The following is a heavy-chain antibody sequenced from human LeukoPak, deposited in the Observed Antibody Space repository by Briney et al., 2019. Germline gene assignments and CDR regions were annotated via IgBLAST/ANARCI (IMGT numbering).Heavy chain of an antibody. CDR1: GFTFSSYW. Sequence: PGGSLRLSCAASGFTFSSYWMNWVRQAPGKGLEWVANINHDGSEKYYVDSVKGRFNISRDNAKNSLYLQVNSPRAEDTAVYYCASPQAGEWFPDYWGQGTLVTVSS. J-gene: IGHJ4*02. CDR3: ASPQAGEWFPDY. D-gene: IGHD3-10*01. V-gene: IGHV3-7*05. CDR2: INHDGSEK.